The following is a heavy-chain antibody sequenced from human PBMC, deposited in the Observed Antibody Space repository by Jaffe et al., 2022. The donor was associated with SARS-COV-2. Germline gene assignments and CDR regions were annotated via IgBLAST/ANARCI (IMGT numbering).Heavy chain of an antibody. CDR3: AREHVQRGGSGPES. V-gene: IGHV4-61*02. J-gene: IGHJ5*02. D-gene: IGHD3-10*01. CDR1: GGSISSGSYY. CDR2: IYTSGST. Sequence: QVQLQESGPGLVKPSQTLSLTCTVSGGSISSGSYYWSWIRQPAGKGLEWIGRIYTSGSTNYNPSLKSRVTISVDTSKNQFSLKLSSVTAADTAVYYCAREHVQRGGSGPESWGQGTLVTVSS.